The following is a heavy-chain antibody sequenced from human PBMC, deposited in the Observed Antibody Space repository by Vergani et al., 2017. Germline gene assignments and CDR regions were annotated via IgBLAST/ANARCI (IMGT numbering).Heavy chain of an antibody. Sequence: EVQLVESGGGLVKPGGSLRLSCAASGFTFSSYSMNWVRQAPGKGLEWVSSISSSSSYIYYADSVKGRFTISRDNAKNSLYLQMNSLRAEDTAVYYCARSQYYDILTGYYNDAFDIWGQGTMVTVSS. J-gene: IGHJ3*02. V-gene: IGHV3-21*01. CDR3: ARSQYYDILTGYYNDAFDI. D-gene: IGHD3-9*01. CDR2: ISSSSSYI. CDR1: GFTFSSYS.